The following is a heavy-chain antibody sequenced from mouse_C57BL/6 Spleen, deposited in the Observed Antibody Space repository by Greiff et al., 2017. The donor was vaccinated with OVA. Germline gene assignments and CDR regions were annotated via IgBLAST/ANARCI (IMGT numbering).Heavy chain of an antibody. Sequence: EVQLQQSGPELVKPGASVKLTCKASGYTFTDYYMDWLKQSPGQSLEWIGDINPNNGGTIYNPKFKGKATLTVATSSSTAYLELRSLTSEDTAVYYWARSPLYYYGSSYRYFDVWGTGTTVTGSS. CDR1: GYTFTDYY. CDR2: INPNNGGT. D-gene: IGHD1-1*01. J-gene: IGHJ1*03. V-gene: IGHV1-18*01. CDR3: ARSPLYYYGSSYRYFDV.